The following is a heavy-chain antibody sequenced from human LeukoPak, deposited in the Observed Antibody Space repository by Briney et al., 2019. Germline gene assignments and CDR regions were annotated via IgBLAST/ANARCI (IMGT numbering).Heavy chain of an antibody. D-gene: IGHD2-2*01. CDR2: ISSSSSYI. CDR3: ASGGSYCSSTSCYAEYYFDY. J-gene: IGHJ4*02. V-gene: IGHV3-21*01. Sequence: GGSLRLSCAASGFTFSSYSMNWVRRAPGKGLEWVSSISSSSSYIYYADSVKGRFTISRDNAKNSLYLQMNSLRAEDTAVYYCASGGSYCSSTSCYAEYYFDYWGQGTLVTVSS. CDR1: GFTFSSYS.